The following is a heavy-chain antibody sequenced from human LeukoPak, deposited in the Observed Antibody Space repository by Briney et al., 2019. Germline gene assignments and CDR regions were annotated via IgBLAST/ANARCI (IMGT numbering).Heavy chain of an antibody. D-gene: IGHD3-10*01. CDR1: GGSISNGDHY. CDR3: ARDRWFPSPLGMDV. J-gene: IGHJ6*01. Sequence: SETLSLTCNVSGGSISNGDHYWSWIRQPPGKGLEWIGYIYYSGSTYYYPSLRSRVTISIDTSKNQCSLRLRSVTAADTAVYYCARDRWFPSPLGMDVWGQGTTVTVSS. CDR2: IYYSGST. V-gene: IGHV4-30-4*01.